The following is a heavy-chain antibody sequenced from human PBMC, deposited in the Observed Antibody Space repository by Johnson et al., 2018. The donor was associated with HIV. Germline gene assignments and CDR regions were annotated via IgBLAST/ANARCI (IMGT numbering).Heavy chain of an antibody. D-gene: IGHD3-22*01. J-gene: IGHJ3*02. CDR3: ARDPYLHDSRADWVAYVFDI. Sequence: VQLVESGGGVVQPGRSLRLSCAASGFTFSSYAMSWVRQAPGKGLEWVSAISGSGGSTYYADSVKGRFTISRDNSKNTLYLQMNSLRAEDTAVYYCARDPYLHDSRADWVAYVFDIWGQGTMVTVSS. V-gene: IGHV3-23*04. CDR1: GFTFSSYA. CDR2: ISGSGGST.